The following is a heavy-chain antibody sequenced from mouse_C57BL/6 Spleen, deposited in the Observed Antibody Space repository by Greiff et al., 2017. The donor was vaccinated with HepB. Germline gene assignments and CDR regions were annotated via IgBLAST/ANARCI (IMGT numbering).Heavy chain of an antibody. Sequence: QLQLQQPGAELVRPGSSVKLSCKASGYTFTSYWMHWVKQRPIQGLEWIGNIDPSDSETHYNQKFKDKATLTVDKSSSTAYMQLSSLTSEDSAVYYCARDYGSSYGYFDVWGTGTTVTVSS. D-gene: IGHD1-1*01. CDR1: GYTFTSYW. CDR3: ARDYGSSYGYFDV. J-gene: IGHJ1*03. V-gene: IGHV1-52*01. CDR2: IDPSDSET.